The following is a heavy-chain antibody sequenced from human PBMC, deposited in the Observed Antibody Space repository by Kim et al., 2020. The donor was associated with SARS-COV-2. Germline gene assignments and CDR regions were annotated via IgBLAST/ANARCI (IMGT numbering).Heavy chain of an antibody. J-gene: IGHJ4*02. V-gene: IGHV7-4-1*02. CDR1: GYTFTSYA. Sequence: ASVKVSCKASGYTFTSYAMNWVRQAPGQGLEWMGWINTNTGNPTYAQGFTGRFVFSLDTSVSTAYLQISSLKAEDTAVYYCARDVEWFRDLYRDNWNDGAPVGGQRDSDYWGQGTLVTVSS. D-gene: IGHD1-20*01. CDR3: ARDVEWFRDLYRDNWNDGAPVGGQRDSDY. CDR2: INTNTGNP.